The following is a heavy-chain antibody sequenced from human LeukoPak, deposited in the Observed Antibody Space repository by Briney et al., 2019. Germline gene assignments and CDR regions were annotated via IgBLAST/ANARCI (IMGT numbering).Heavy chain of an antibody. Sequence: GGSLRLSCAASGFTFSSYWMSWVRQAPGKGLEWVANIKQDGSEQYYVDSVKGRFTTSRDNAKNSLYLQMNSLRAGDTALYYCATDRYSSGWYDYFDYWGQGTLVTVSS. V-gene: IGHV3-7*01. CDR2: IKQDGSEQ. J-gene: IGHJ4*02. CDR1: GFTFSSYW. CDR3: ATDRYSSGWYDYFDY. D-gene: IGHD6-19*01.